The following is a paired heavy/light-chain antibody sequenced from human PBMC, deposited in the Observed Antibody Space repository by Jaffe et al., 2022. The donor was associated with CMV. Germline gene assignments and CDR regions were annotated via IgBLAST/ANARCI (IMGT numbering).Heavy chain of an antibody. V-gene: IGHV5-51*01. CDR3: ARPQSTSWYHGMDV. Sequence: EVQLVQSGAEVKKPGESLKISCKASDYSFISYWIAWVRQMPGKGLEWMGIIYPADSDTRYSPSFQGQVTISADKSINTAYLQWSSLKPSDTAMYYCARPQSTSWYHGMDVWGQGTTVTVSS. D-gene: IGHD2-2*01. CDR2: IYPADSDT. J-gene: IGHJ6*02. CDR1: DYSFISYW.
Light chain of an antibody. CDR1: QSISIY. CDR3: QQTYKTPCT. CDR2: TTS. Sequence: DIQMTQSPSSLPASVGDRVTITCRASQSISIYLNWYQQKPGKAPKLLIYTTSSLQNGVPSRFSGSGSGTDFTLTISTLQPDDFATYYCQQTYKTPCTFGQGTKVEIK. V-gene: IGKV1-39*01. J-gene: IGKJ1*01.